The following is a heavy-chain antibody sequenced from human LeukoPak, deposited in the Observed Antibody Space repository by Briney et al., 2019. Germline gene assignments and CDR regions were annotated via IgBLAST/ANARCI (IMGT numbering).Heavy chain of an antibody. CDR3: AGPRGFYYYYYVMDV. CDR1: GFTFSDYY. CDR2: ISSSGSTI. D-gene: IGHD3-10*01. Sequence: NPGGSLRLSCAASGFTFSDYYMSWIRQAPGKGLEWVSYISSSGSTIYYADSVKGRFTISRDNAKNSLYLQMNSLRAEDTAVYYCAGPRGFYYYYYVMDVWGQGTTVTVSS. V-gene: IGHV3-11*01. J-gene: IGHJ6*02.